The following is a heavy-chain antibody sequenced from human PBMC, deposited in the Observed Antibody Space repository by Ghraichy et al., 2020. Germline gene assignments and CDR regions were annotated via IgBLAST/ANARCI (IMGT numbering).Heavy chain of an antibody. J-gene: IGHJ4*02. CDR3: ARDWYYYDSSGYYYGYYFDY. D-gene: IGHD3-22*01. V-gene: IGHV3-7*03. Sequence: GGSLRLSCAASGFTFSSYWMSWVRQAPGKGLEWVANIKQDGSEKYYVDSVKGRFTISRDNAKNSLYLQMNSLRAEDTAVYYCARDWYYYDSSGYYYGYYFDYWGQGTLVTVSS. CDR2: IKQDGSEK. CDR1: GFTFSSYW.